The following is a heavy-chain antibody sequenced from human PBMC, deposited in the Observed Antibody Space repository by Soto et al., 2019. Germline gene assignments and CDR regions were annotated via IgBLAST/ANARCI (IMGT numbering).Heavy chain of an antibody. CDR3: VRESYPAKAFDI. D-gene: IGHD2-2*01. CDR2: IRSRSIDM. V-gene: IGHV3-21*01. Sequence: EVQLVESGGGLVKPGASLRLSCAASGFTFSNYNINWVRQAPGKGLEWVSSIRSRSIDMYYADSVKGRFTISRDDAKNSLSLQMNGLRAEATAVYFCVRESYPAKAFDIWGQGTMVTVSS. J-gene: IGHJ3*02. CDR1: GFTFSNYN.